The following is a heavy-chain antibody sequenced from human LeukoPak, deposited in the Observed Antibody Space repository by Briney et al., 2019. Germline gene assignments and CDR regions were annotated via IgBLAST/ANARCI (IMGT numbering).Heavy chain of an antibody. J-gene: IGHJ3*02. D-gene: IGHD2-15*01. Sequence: PSETLSLTCTVSGSISSGSYYWSWIRQPAGKGLEWIGRIYVSGSTNYNPSLESRVTISVDTSKNQFSLQLTSLTAADTAVYYCARRMKLAAKGDAFDIWGQGTMVTVSS. CDR2: IYVSGST. CDR1: GSISSGSYY. V-gene: IGHV4-61*02. CDR3: ARRMKLAAKGDAFDI.